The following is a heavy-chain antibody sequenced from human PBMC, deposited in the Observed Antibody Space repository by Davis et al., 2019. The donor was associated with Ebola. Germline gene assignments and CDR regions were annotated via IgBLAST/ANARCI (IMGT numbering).Heavy chain of an antibody. J-gene: IGHJ6*02. CDR1: GGSISSSNYY. CDR2: IYYSGST. Sequence: GSLRLSCTVSGGSISSSNYYWGWIRQPPGKGLEWIGSIYYSGSTYYNPSLKSRVTISVDTSKNQFSLKLSSVTAADTAVYYCAGERGYYGMDVWGQGTTVTVSS. CDR3: AGERGYYGMDV. V-gene: IGHV4-39*01. D-gene: IGHD3-16*01.